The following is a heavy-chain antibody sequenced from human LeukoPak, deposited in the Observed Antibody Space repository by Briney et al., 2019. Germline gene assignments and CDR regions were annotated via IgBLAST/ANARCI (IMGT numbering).Heavy chain of an antibody. CDR3: ARTSSPVHYFDY. D-gene: IGHD3-10*01. CDR1: GYTFTSYG. Sequence: ASVKVSCKASGYTFTSYGISWVRQAPGQGLEWMGWISAYNGNTNYAQKLQGRVTMTTDTSTSIAYMELRSLRSDDTAVYYCARTSSPVHYFDYWGQGTLVTVSS. CDR2: ISAYNGNT. J-gene: IGHJ4*02. V-gene: IGHV1-18*01.